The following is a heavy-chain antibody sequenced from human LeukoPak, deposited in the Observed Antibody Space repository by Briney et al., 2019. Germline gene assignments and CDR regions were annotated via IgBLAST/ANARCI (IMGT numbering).Heavy chain of an antibody. CDR3: AKDGPEGITIFGVVPWWYFDL. Sequence: GGSLRLSCAASGFTFSSYAMSWVRQAPGKGLEWVSAISGSGGSTYYADSVKGRFTISRDNSKNTLYLQMNSLRAEDTAVYYCAKDGPEGITIFGVVPWWYFDLWGRGTLVTVSS. CDR2: ISGSGGST. V-gene: IGHV3-23*01. CDR1: GFTFSSYA. J-gene: IGHJ2*01. D-gene: IGHD3-3*01.